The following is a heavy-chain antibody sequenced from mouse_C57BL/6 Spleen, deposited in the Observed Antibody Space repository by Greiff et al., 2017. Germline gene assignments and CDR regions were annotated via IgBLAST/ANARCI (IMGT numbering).Heavy chain of an antibody. CDR2: ISDGGSYT. J-gene: IGHJ4*01. CDR1: GFTFSSYA. Sequence: EVKLVESGGGLVKPGGSLKLSCAASGFTFSSYAMSWVRQTPEKRLEWVATISDGGSYTYYPDNVKGRFTISRDNAKNNLYLQMSHLKSEDTAMYYCARSYGNFLGYWGQGTSVTVSS. D-gene: IGHD2-1*01. V-gene: IGHV5-4*03. CDR3: ARSYGNFLGY.